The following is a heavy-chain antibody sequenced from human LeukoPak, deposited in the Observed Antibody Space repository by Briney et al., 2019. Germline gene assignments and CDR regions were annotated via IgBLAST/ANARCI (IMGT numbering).Heavy chain of an antibody. V-gene: IGHV1-69*06. Sequence: SVNVSCKACGGTFSSYAISWVRQAPGQGLEWMGGIIPIFGTANYAQKFQGRVMITADKSTSTAYMELSSLRSEDTAVYYCARDQWLEENTNWFDPWGQGTLVTVSS. J-gene: IGHJ5*02. CDR3: ARDQWLEENTNWFDP. D-gene: IGHD6-19*01. CDR2: IIPIFGTA. CDR1: GGTFSSYA.